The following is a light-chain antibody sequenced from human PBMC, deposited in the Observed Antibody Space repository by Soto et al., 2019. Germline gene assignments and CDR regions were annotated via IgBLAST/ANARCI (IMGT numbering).Light chain of an antibody. J-gene: IGKJ1*01. CDR3: QQYGSSPEWT. V-gene: IGKV3-20*01. Sequence: EIVLTQSPGTLSLSLGERATLSCRASQSVSSSYLAWYQQKPGQAPRLLIHGASSRATGIPDRFSGSGSGTDFTLTISRLEPEDFAVYYCQQYGSSPEWTFGQGTNVEIK. CDR1: QSVSSSY. CDR2: GAS.